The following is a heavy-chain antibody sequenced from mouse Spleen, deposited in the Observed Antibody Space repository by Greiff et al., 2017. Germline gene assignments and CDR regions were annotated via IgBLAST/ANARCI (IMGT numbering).Heavy chain of an antibody. CDR2: INPSNGGT. V-gene: IGHV1S81*02. D-gene: IGHD3-1*01. J-gene: IGHJ3*01. CDR1: GYTFTSYY. Sequence: VQLQQSGAELVKPGASVKLSCKASGYTFTSYYMYWVKQRPGQGLEWIGEINPSNGGTNFNEKFKSKATLTVDKSSSTAYMQLSSLTSEDSAVYYCTRSGRARATFAYWGQGTLVTVSA. CDR3: TRSGRARATFAY.